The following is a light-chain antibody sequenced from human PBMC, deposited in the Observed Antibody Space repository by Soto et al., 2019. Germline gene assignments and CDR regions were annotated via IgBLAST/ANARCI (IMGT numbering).Light chain of an antibody. J-gene: IGKJ5*01. V-gene: IGKV3-11*01. CDR1: QSISNY. CDR2: DAS. CDR3: QQRSNWRSIT. Sequence: EVVLTQSPVTLSLSPGERATLSCMASQSISNYLGWFQQKPGQAPRLLIYDASNRATGIPARFSGSGSGTDFTLTISSLEPEDFAVYYCQQRSNWRSITFGQGTRLEIK.